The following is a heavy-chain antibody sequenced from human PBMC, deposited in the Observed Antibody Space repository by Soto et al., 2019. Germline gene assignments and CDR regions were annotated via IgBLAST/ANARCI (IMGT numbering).Heavy chain of an antibody. J-gene: IGHJ2*01. V-gene: IGHV3-72*01. D-gene: IGHD1-26*01. CDR3: TRSSGSYRYFDL. CDR1: GFTFSDHH. Sequence: EVQLVESGGGLVQPGGSLRLSCAASGFTFSDHHMDWVRQAPGKGLEWVSRTRNKANRYTTEYAASVKGRFTISRDGSESSLYLQMNSLTTEDTAVYYCTRSSGSYRYFDLWGRGTLVTVSS. CDR2: TRNKANRYTT.